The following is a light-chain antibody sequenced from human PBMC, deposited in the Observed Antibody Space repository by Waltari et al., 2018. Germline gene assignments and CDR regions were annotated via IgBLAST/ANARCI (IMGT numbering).Light chain of an antibody. Sequence: QSVLTQPPSVSAAPGQRVTISCPGGSPHVGKTYVSWYRQLPGTAPQLLIFEDSERPSGIPGRFSGSKSGTSATLDITGLQSGDEADYYCGTWDSSLSGAVFGGGTHLTVL. CDR1: SPHVGKTY. V-gene: IGLV1-51*02. CDR2: EDS. CDR3: GTWDSSLSGAV. J-gene: IGLJ7*01.